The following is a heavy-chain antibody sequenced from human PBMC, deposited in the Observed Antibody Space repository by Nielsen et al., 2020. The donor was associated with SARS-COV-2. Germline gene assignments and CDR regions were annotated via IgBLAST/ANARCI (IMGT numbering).Heavy chain of an antibody. CDR2: ISPYNGNT. V-gene: IGHV1-18*04. CDR3: ARGAGWYNY. Sequence: ASVKVSCKASGYTFISNGISWGRLAPGQGLQWVGWISPYNGNTNYARKPQGRVTMTTDTSTSTAYMELRSLRSDDTAVYYCARGAGWYNYWGQGILVTVSS. D-gene: IGHD6-19*01. CDR1: GYTFISNG. J-gene: IGHJ4*02.